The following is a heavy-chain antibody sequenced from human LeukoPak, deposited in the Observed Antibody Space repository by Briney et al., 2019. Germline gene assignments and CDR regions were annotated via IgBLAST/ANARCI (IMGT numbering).Heavy chain of an antibody. CDR1: GGSFSGYY. J-gene: IGHJ4*02. Sequence: PSETLSLTCAVYGGSFSGYYWGWIRQPPGKGLEWIGSIYYSGSTYYNPSLKSRVTISVDTSKNQFSLKLSSVTAADTAVYYCASLPLLGYSYGRSDYWGQGTLVTVSS. CDR3: ASLPLLGYSYGRSDY. CDR2: IYYSGST. V-gene: IGHV4-39*01. D-gene: IGHD5-18*01.